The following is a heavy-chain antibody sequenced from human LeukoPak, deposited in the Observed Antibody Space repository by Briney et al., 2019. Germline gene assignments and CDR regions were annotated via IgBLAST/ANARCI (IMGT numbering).Heavy chain of an antibody. CDR3: VRGCGYFGYDFGY. Sequence: PSETLSLTCTVSGVSISSYYWSWIRQPPGKGLEWVGYIYYSGSTNYNPSLKSRVTISLDTYKNQFSLKRRAMHAAEPAVFYCVRGCGYFGYDFGYWGQGTLVTVSS. CDR1: GVSISSYY. D-gene: IGHD3-22*01. V-gene: IGHV4-59*08. CDR2: IYYSGST. J-gene: IGHJ4*02.